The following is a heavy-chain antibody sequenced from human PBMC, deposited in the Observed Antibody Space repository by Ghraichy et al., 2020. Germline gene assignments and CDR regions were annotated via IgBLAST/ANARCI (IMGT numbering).Heavy chain of an antibody. D-gene: IGHD2-15*01. V-gene: IGHV3-23*01. CDR1: GFTFSSYA. CDR2: ISGSGGST. CDR3: AKDRGYCSGGSCYSVYYYYGMDV. Sequence: GGSLRLSCAASGFTFSSYAMSWVRQAPGKGLEWVSAISGSGGSTYYADSVKGRFTISRDNSKNTLYLQMNSLRAEDTAVYYCAKDRGYCSGGSCYSVYYYYGMDVWGQGTTVTVSS. J-gene: IGHJ6*02.